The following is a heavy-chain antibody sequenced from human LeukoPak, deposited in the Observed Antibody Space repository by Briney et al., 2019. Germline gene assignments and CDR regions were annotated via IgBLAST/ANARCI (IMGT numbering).Heavy chain of an antibody. CDR1: GFTFSSYA. D-gene: IGHD1-7*01. Sequence: GGSLRLSCAASGFTFSSYAMHWVRQAPGKGLERVAVISYDGSNKYYADSVKGRFTISRDNSKNTLYLQMNSLRAEDMAVYYCARDLDLLKLDYWGQGTLVTVSS. CDR2: ISYDGSNK. CDR3: ARDLDLLKLDY. V-gene: IGHV3-30-3*01. J-gene: IGHJ4*02.